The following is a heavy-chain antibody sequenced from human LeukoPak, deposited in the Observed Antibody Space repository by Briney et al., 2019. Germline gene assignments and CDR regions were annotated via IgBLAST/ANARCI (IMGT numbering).Heavy chain of an antibody. D-gene: IGHD1-1*01. CDR2: IYTSGSS. J-gene: IGHJ3*02. Sequence: PSETLSLTCNVPGGSISGYYWSWIRQPAGKGLEWIGRIYTSGSSNYSPSLKSRVTMSLDTSRNQFSLNLSSVTAADTAVYFCARDSGARAFDIWGQGTMVTVSS. V-gene: IGHV4-4*07. CDR1: GGSISGYY. CDR3: ARDSGARAFDI.